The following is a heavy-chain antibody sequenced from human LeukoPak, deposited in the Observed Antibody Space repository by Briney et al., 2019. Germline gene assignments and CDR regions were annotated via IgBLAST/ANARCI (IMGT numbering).Heavy chain of an antibody. Sequence: SETLSLTCAAYGGSFSGYYWSWIRQSPGKGLEWIGEINHSGSTNYNPSLKSRVTISVDTSKNQFSLKLSSVTAADTAVYYCARGQTSCSGGSCSLLFDYWGQGTLVTVSS. J-gene: IGHJ4*02. V-gene: IGHV4-34*01. CDR3: ARGQTSCSGGSCSLLFDY. CDR2: INHSGST. CDR1: GGSFSGYY. D-gene: IGHD2-15*01.